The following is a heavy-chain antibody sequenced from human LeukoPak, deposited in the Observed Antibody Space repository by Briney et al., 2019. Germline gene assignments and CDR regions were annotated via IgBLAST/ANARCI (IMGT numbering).Heavy chain of an antibody. D-gene: IGHD3-10*01. J-gene: IGHJ5*02. Sequence: SETLSLTCTVSGGSISSSSHYWGWIRQPPGKGLEWIGSMYYRGSTYHNPSLKSRVTISVDTSKNQFSLKLSSVTAADTAVYYCARGGYYGSGSYYNLDKYNWFDPWGQGTLVTVSS. V-gene: IGHV4-39*07. CDR1: GGSISSSSHY. CDR3: ARGGYYGSGSYYNLDKYNWFDP. CDR2: MYYRGST.